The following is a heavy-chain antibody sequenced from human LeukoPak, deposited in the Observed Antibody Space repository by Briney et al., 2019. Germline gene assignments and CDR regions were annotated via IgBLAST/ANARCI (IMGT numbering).Heavy chain of an antibody. CDR1: GFTFSSYS. Sequence: TGGSLRLSCAASGFTFSSYSMNWVRQAPGKGLEWVSYISSSSSTIYYADSVKGRFTISRDNAKNSLYLQMNSLRAEDTAVYYCARDRSDMWGDYYFDYWGQGTLVTVSS. V-gene: IGHV3-48*04. CDR2: ISSSSSTI. J-gene: IGHJ4*02. CDR3: ARDRSDMWGDYYFDY. D-gene: IGHD3-10*02.